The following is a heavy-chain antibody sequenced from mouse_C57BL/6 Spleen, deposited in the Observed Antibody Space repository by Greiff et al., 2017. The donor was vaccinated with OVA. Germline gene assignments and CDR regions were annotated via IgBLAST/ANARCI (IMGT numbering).Heavy chain of an antibody. D-gene: IGHD4-1*01. CDR3: ARCGTGTGWFAY. Sequence: EVMLVESGGGLVQPGGSLSLSCAASGFTFTDYYMSWVRQPPGKALEWLGFIRNKANGYTTEYSAYVKGRFTISRANSQSILYFKMDALRAEDSAAYDCARCGTGTGWFAYWGQGTLVTVSA. V-gene: IGHV7-3*01. J-gene: IGHJ3*01. CDR2: IRNKANGYTT. CDR1: GFTFTDYY.